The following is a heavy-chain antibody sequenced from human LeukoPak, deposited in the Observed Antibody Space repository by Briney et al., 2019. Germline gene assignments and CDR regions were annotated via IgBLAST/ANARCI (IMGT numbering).Heavy chain of an antibody. CDR1: GGSISSSSYY. D-gene: IGHD5-18*01. J-gene: IGHJ4*02. CDR3: ARHAGYSYGYEDY. Sequence: PSETLSLTCTVSGGSISSSSYYWGWIRQPPGKGLEWIGSIYYSGSTYYNPSLKSRVTISVDTSKNQFSLKLSSVTAADTAVYYCARHAGYSYGYEDYWGQGTLVTVSS. CDR2: IYYSGST. V-gene: IGHV4-39*01.